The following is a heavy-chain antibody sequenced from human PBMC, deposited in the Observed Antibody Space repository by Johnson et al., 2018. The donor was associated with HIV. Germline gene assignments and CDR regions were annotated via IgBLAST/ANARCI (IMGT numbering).Heavy chain of an antibody. CDR1: GFTFSNAW. CDR3: TTPRPNWGWNAFDI. CDR2: IKSKTEGGTT. J-gene: IGHJ3*02. Sequence: VQLVESGGRLVKPGGSLRLSCAASGFTFSNAWMSWVRQAPGKGLEWVGRIKSKTEGGTTDYAAPVKGRFTISRDDSKNTLYLQMNSMKTEDTAVYYCTTPRPNWGWNAFDICGQGTMVTVSS. D-gene: IGHD7-27*01. V-gene: IGHV3-15*01.